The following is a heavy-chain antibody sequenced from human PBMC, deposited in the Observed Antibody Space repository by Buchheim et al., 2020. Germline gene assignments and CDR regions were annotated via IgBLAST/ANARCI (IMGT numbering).Heavy chain of an antibody. V-gene: IGHV3-48*01. J-gene: IGHJ1*01. Sequence: EVQLVESGGGLVQPGGSLRLSCAASGFTFSSYSMNWVRQAPGKGLEWVSYISSSSSTIYYADSVKGRFTISRDNSTNSLYLQMNSLRAEDTAVYYCATSPPKALDFQHWGQGTL. CDR2: ISSSSSTI. CDR3: ATSPPKALDFQH. CDR1: GFTFSSYS.